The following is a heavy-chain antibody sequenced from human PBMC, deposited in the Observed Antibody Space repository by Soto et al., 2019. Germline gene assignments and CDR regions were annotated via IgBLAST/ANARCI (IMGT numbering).Heavy chain of an antibody. CDR1: GGTFSSYA. CDR2: IIPIFGTA. Sequence: SVKVSCKASGGTFSSYAISWVRQAPGQGLEWMGGIIPIFGTANYAQKFQGRVTITADESTSTAYMELSSLRSEDTAVYYCAREGSSWSNYYYGMDVWGQGTTVTVSS. CDR3: AREGSSWSNYYYGMDV. V-gene: IGHV1-69*13. J-gene: IGHJ6*02. D-gene: IGHD6-13*01.